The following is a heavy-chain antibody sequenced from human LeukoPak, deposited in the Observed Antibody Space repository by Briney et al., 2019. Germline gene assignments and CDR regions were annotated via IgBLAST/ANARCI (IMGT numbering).Heavy chain of an antibody. J-gene: IGHJ4*02. V-gene: IGHV3-48*01. Sequence: GGSLRLSCAASGFTFSSYSINWVRQAPGKGLEWVSYISSSNTIYYADSVKGRFTISRDNAKNSLYLQMNSLRAEDTAVYYCARDGLWSGNFDYWGQGTLVTVSS. CDR2: ISSSNTI. CDR3: ARDGLWSGNFDY. CDR1: GFTFSSYS. D-gene: IGHD3-3*01.